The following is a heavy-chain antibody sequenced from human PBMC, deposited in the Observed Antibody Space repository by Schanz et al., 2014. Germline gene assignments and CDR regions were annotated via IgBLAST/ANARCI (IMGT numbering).Heavy chain of an antibody. CDR1: GDSISSTSYY. CDR3: ARLWGGWRIPDY. Sequence: QLQMQESGPGLVKPSETLSLTCSVSGDSISSTSYYWGWIRQPPGKGLEGIGSIYYSGSTYYNASLKGRVTIPVDTSKNQFPLKLNSVTAADSAVYYCARLWGGWRIPDYWGQGTLVTVSS. J-gene: IGHJ4*02. D-gene: IGHD6-19*01. V-gene: IGHV4-39*01. CDR2: IYYSGST.